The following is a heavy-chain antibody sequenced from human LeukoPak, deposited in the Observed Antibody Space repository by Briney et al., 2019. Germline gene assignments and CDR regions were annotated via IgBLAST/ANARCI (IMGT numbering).Heavy chain of an antibody. D-gene: IGHD6-6*01. CDR3: ARTGRGRPLDY. V-gene: IGHV7-4-1*02. CDR2: INTNTGNP. CDR1: GYTFTSYA. J-gene: IGHJ4*02. Sequence: ASVNVSCTASGYTFTSYAMNWVRQAPGQGLEWMGWINTNTGNPTYAQGFTGRFVFSLDTSVSTAYLQISSLKAEDTAVYYCARTGRGRPLDYWGQGTLVTVSS.